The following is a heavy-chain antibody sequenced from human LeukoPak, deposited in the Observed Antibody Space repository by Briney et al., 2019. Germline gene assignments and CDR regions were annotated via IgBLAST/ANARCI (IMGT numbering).Heavy chain of an antibody. J-gene: IGHJ5*02. D-gene: IGHD3-3*01. Sequence: SQTLSLTCTVFGGSISSGGYYWSWIRQHPGKGLEWIGYIYYSGSTYYNPSLKSRVTISVDTSKNQFSLKLSSVTAADTAVYYCAREGHDFWSGSRGWFDPWGPGTLVTVSS. CDR2: IYYSGST. CDR1: GGSISSGGYY. V-gene: IGHV4-31*03. CDR3: AREGHDFWSGSRGWFDP.